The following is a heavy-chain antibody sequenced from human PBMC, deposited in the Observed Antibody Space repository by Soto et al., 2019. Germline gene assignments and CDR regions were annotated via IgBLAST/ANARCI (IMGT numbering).Heavy chain of an antibody. CDR3: AKDAGEHLYYYYGMDV. D-gene: IGHD3-16*01. CDR1: GLNFSSLG. V-gene: IGHV3-23*01. J-gene: IGHJ6*02. Sequence: GFLRLCCTAFGLNFSSLGIRWVRQATRKGLEWVSAISGSGGSTYYADSVKGRFTISRDNSKNTLYLQMNSLRAEDTAVYYCAKDAGEHLYYYYGMDVWGQGTTVTVSS. CDR2: ISGSGGST.